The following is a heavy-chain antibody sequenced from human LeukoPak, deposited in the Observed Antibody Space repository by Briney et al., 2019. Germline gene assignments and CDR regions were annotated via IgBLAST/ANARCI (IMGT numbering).Heavy chain of an antibody. D-gene: IGHD7-27*01. J-gene: IGHJ2*01. Sequence: GGSLRLSCAASGFAVSSNYMSWVRQAPGKGLEWVSVIYSGGSTYYADSVKGRFIISRDNSMNTLFLQMNNLRVEDTAIYYCARELGRPYWYFDLWGRGTLVPVSS. CDR1: GFAVSSNY. CDR3: ARELGRPYWYFDL. CDR2: IYSGGST. V-gene: IGHV3-66*01.